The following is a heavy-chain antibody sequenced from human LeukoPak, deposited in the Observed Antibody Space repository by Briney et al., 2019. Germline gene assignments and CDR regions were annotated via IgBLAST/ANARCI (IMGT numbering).Heavy chain of an antibody. D-gene: IGHD3-10*01. J-gene: IGHJ4*02. Sequence: GGSLRLSCAASRFNFSSFEMNWVRQAPGKGLEWVAYISRSGRIIYYAESVKSRFTISRDNAKNSLYLQMNSLRPEDTAVYHCAPDHYGSGLSVNWGQGTLVTVSS. V-gene: IGHV3-48*03. CDR3: APDHYGSGLSVN. CDR1: RFNFSSFE. CDR2: ISRSGRII.